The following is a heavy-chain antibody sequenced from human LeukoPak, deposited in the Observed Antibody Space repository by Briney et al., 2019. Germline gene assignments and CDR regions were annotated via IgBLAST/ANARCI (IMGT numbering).Heavy chain of an antibody. CDR1: GLTFSSYW. Sequence: GGSLRLSCAASGLTFSSYWMSWVRQAPGKGLEWVANIKHDGSENNYVDSVKGRFTISRDNAKNSLYLQMNSLKSEDTAVYYCTTEGSGSYFWGQGTLVTVSS. D-gene: IGHD1-26*01. CDR2: IKHDGSEN. V-gene: IGHV3-7*05. J-gene: IGHJ4*02. CDR3: TTEGSGSYF.